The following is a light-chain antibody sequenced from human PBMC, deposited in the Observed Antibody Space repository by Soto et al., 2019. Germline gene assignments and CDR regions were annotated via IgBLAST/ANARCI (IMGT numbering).Light chain of an antibody. CDR3: CSYASRDTYV. CDR2: EAN. Sequence: QSVLAQPASVSGSPGQSITISCTGTNSDVGSYNLVSWYQQHPGKAPKLIIYEANKRPSGISNRFSGSESGNTASLTISGLQAEDEADYYCCSYASRDTYVFGTGTKVTVL. J-gene: IGLJ1*01. CDR1: NSDVGSYNL. V-gene: IGLV2-23*01.